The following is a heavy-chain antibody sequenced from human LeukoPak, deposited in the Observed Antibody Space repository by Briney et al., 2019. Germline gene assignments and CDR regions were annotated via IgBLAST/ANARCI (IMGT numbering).Heavy chain of an antibody. Sequence: ASETLSLTCAVYGGSFSGYYWSWIRQPPGKGLEWIGEINHSGSTNYNPSLKSRVTILVDTSKSQFSLRLSSVTAADTAVYYCAGGDYKNYYYYYYMDVWGKGTTVTVSS. CDR1: GGSFSGYY. CDR3: AGGDYKNYYYYYYMDV. CDR2: INHSGST. J-gene: IGHJ6*03. V-gene: IGHV4-34*01. D-gene: IGHD4-17*01.